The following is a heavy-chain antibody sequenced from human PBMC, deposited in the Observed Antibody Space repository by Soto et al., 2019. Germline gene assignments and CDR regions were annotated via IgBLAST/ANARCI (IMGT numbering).Heavy chain of an antibody. D-gene: IGHD6-25*01. CDR2: ISPNGNNQ. Sequence: QVELVESGGGVVQSGGSLRLSCAAPGFSFSVYALHWIRQAPGEGXEWVAVISPNGNNQYYADSVKGRFTISRDTSKSTLSLQXTXRXPXXXAXXXXXXXXXXXXXXSRYWGQGTLVTVSS. CDR3: XXXXXXXXXXSRY. CDR1: GFSFSVYA. V-gene: IGHV3-30-3*01. J-gene: IGHJ4*02.